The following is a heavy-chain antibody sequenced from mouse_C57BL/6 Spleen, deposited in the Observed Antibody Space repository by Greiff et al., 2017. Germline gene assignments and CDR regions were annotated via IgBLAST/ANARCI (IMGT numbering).Heavy chain of an antibody. CDR3: ARYDGYHWYFDV. CDR1: GFTFTDYY. J-gene: IGHJ1*03. V-gene: IGHV7-3*01. Sequence: EVQLQESGGGLVQPGGSLSLSCAASGFTFTDYYMSWVRQPPGKALEWLGFIRNKANGYPTEYSASVKGRFTISRDNSQSILYLQMNALRAEYSATYYCARYDGYHWYFDVWGTGTTVTVSS. D-gene: IGHD2-3*01. CDR2: IRNKANGYPT.